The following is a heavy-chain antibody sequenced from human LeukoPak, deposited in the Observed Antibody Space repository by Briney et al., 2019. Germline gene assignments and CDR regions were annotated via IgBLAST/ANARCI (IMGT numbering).Heavy chain of an antibody. CDR3: ARESSGPYYFDY. J-gene: IGHJ4*02. CDR1: GFTFSSYW. Sequence: GSLRLSCVASGFTFSSYWMSWVRQAPGKGLEWVANIKQDGSEKYYVDSVKGRFTISRDNAKNSLYLQMNSLRAEDTAVYYCARESSGPYYFDYWGQGTLVTVSS. D-gene: IGHD6-19*01. CDR2: IKQDGSEK. V-gene: IGHV3-7*01.